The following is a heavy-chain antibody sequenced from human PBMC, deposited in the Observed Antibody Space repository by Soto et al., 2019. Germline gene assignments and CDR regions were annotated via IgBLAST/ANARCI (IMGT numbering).Heavy chain of an antibody. J-gene: IGHJ4*02. CDR2: IYWDDDK. CDR3: AHSLIPTCGARGACDY. D-gene: IGHD1-26*01. CDR1: GFSLSTSGVG. Sequence: QITLKESGPTLVKPTQTLTLTCTFSGFSLSTSGVGVGWIRQPPGKALEWLALIYWDDDKRYSPSLKSRLTLTKDTAKNPVVLTMTNMDPLDTATYYGAHSLIPTCGARGACDYWGQGTLVTVSS. V-gene: IGHV2-5*02.